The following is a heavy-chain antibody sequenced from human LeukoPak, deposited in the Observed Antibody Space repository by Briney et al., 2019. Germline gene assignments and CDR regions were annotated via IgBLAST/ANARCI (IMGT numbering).Heavy chain of an antibody. J-gene: IGHJ4*02. Sequence: PGGSLRLSCEASGFTFSQYGMHWVRQAPGKGLDWVSSIQYDENKKSYSDSVKGRFTVSRDNSKNTLFLQMNRLRVEDTAVYYCARDVAWYCTRASCSYFGFWGQGTLLTVSS. V-gene: IGHV3-30*02. CDR3: ARDVAWYCTRASCSYFGF. CDR2: IQYDENKK. CDR1: GFTFSQYG. D-gene: IGHD2-2*01.